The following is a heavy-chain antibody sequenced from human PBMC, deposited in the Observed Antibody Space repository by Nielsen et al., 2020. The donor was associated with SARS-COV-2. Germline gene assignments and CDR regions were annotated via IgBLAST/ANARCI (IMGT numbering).Heavy chain of an antibody. CDR3: AKGDSRLSWFGELALYYHYYGMDV. Sequence: GESLKISCASSGFTFSSYAMSWVRQAPGKGLEWVSSISGRSTSLYYADSLRGRFTISRDDSKNTLDLQMNSLRAEDTAVYYCAKGDSRLSWFGELALYYHYYGMDVWGQGTTVTVSS. CDR2: ISGRSTSL. V-gene: IGHV3-23*01. D-gene: IGHD3-10*01. J-gene: IGHJ6*02. CDR1: GFTFSSYA.